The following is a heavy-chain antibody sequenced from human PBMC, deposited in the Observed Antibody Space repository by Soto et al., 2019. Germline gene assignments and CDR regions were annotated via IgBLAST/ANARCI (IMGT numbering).Heavy chain of an antibody. D-gene: IGHD3-16*02. CDR1: GGSISTCD. V-gene: IGHV4-59*08. CDR2: IYYSGST. CDR3: ARHSPMITFGGVIVNYYFDY. J-gene: IGHJ4*02. Sequence: SETLSLTCTVSGGSISTCDWSWIWQPPGKGLEWIGYIYYSGSTNYNPSLKSRVTISVDTSKNQFSLKLSSVTAADTAVYYCARHSPMITFGGVIVNYYFDYWGQGTLVTVS.